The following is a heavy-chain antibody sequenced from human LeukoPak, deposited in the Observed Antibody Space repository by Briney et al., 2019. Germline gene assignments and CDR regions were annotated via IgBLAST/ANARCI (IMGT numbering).Heavy chain of an antibody. CDR2: ISYDGSNK. V-gene: IGHV3-30*04. CDR1: GFTFSSYA. CDR3: AKAIDY. J-gene: IGHJ4*02. Sequence: PGGSLRLSCAASGFTFSSYAMHWVRQAPGKGLEWVAVISYDGSNKYYADSVKDRFTISRDNSKNTLYLQMNSLRAEDTAVYYCAKAIDYWGQGTLVTVSS.